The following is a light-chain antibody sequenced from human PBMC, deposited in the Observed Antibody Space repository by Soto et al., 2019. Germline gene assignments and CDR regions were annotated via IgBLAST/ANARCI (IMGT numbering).Light chain of an antibody. CDR2: EVS. Sequence: QSALAQPASVSGSPGQSITISCTGTSSDVGGYNYVSWYQQHPGKAPRVMIYEVSNRPSGVSNRFSGSKSGNTASLTISGLQAEDEADYYCSSYTDSSNYVFGTGTKVTVL. CDR3: SSYTDSSNYV. CDR1: SSDVGGYNY. J-gene: IGLJ1*01. V-gene: IGLV2-14*01.